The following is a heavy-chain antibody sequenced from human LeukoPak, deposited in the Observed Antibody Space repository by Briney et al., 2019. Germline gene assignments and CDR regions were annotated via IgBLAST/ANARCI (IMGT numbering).Heavy chain of an antibody. J-gene: IGHJ6*02. V-gene: IGHV3-53*01. CDR2: IYSGGST. CDR3: ARAAGLRFLEWFPEGMDV. D-gene: IGHD3-3*01. CDR1: GFTVSSNY. Sequence: QPGGSLRLSCAASGFTVSSNYMSWVRQAPGKGLEWVSVIYSGGSTYYADSVKGRFTISRDNSKNTLYLQMNSLRAEDTAVYYCARAAGLRFLEWFPEGMDVWGQGTTVTVSS.